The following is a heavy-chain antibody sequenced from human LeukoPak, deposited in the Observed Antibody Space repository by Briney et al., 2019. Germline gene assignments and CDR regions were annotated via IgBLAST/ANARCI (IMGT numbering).Heavy chain of an antibody. D-gene: IGHD1-26*01. CDR2: IYYSGST. Sequence: PSETLSLTCSVSGGSISSYYWSWIRQPPGKGLEWIGYIYYSGSTNYNPSLKSRVTISVDTSKNQFSLKLSSVTAADTAVYYCARDPKWELLPYYYYYMDVWGKGTTVTVSS. V-gene: IGHV4-59*01. J-gene: IGHJ6*03. CDR1: GGSISSYY. CDR3: ARDPKWELLPYYYYYMDV.